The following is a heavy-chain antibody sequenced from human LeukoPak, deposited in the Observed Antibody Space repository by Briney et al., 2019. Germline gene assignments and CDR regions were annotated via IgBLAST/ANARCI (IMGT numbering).Heavy chain of an antibody. V-gene: IGHV3-23*01. J-gene: IGHJ4*02. D-gene: IGHD2-2*01. CDR2: ISDSGGST. CDR1: GFTLSTYA. Sequence: HPGGSLRLSCAASGFTLSTYAMSWVRQAPGKGPDWVSAISDSGGSTYYADSVKGRFTISRDNSKNTLYLQMNSLRAEDTAVYYCVYYCSSTSCYLQGYWGQGTLVTVSS. CDR3: VYYCSSTSCYLQGY.